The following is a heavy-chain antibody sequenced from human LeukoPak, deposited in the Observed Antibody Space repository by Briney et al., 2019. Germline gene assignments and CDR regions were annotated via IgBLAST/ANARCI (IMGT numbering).Heavy chain of an antibody. V-gene: IGHV3-74*01. J-gene: IGHJ6*02. CDR2: INSDGSST. Sequence: GGSLRLSCAASGFTFSSYWMHWVRQAPGKGLGWVSRINSDGSSTSYADSVKGRFTISRDSAKNTLYLQMNSLTASDTRVHHCPSQLIPMVRRVDYYHGMDVWGQRPTVTVSS. CDR3: PSQLIPMVRRVDYYHGMDV. D-gene: IGHD3-10*01. CDR1: GFTFSSYW.